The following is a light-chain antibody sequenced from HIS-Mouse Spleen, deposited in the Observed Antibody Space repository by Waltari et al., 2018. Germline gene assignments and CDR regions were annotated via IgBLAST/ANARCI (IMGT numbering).Light chain of an antibody. CDR1: SGSVPTSFY. CDR3: VLYMGSGIWV. CDR2: STN. V-gene: IGLV8-61*01. Sequence: QIVVTPEPSFSVSPGGTVTLTCGFSSGSVPTSFYPSWYQQTPGQAPRTLIYSTNTRSSGVPDRFSGSILGNKAALTITGAQADDESDYYCVLYMGSGIWVFGGGTKLTVL. J-gene: IGLJ3*02.